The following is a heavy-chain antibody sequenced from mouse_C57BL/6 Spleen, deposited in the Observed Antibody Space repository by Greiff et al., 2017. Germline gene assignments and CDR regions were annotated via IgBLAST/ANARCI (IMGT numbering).Heavy chain of an antibody. D-gene: IGHD2-3*01. CDR1: GYTFTSYW. V-gene: IGHV1-72*01. CDR3: AREDGYYTWFAY. J-gene: IGHJ3*01. CDR2: IDPNSGGT. Sequence: QVQLQQPGAELVKPGASVKLSCKASGYTFTSYWMHWVKQRPGRGLEWIGRIDPNSGGTKYNEKFKSKATLTVDKPSSTAYMRLSSLTSEDSAVDYCAREDGYYTWFAYWGQRTLVTVSA.